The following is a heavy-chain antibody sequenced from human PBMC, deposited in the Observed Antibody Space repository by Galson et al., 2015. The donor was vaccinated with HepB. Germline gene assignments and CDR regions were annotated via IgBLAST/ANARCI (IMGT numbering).Heavy chain of an antibody. D-gene: IGHD6-19*01. CDR3: AAGWGGSSSGWYDY. V-gene: IGHV5-10-1*01. J-gene: IGHJ4*02. Sequence: QSGAEVKKPGESLRISCKGSGYSLTSYWISWVRQMPGKGLEWMGRIDPSYSYTNYSPSFRGHVTISADKSISTAYLQWSSLKASDTAMYYCAAGWGGSSSGWYDYWGQGTLVTVSP. CDR2: IDPSYSYT. CDR1: GYSLTSYW.